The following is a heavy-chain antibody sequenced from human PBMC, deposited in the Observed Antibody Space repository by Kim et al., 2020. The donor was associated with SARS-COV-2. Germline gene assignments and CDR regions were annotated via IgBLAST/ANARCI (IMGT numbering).Heavy chain of an antibody. J-gene: IGHJ4*02. Sequence: GGSLRLSCAASGFTFSSYWMHWVRQAPGKGLVWVSRINSDGSSTSYADSVKGRFTISRDNAKNTLYLQMNSLRAEDTDVYYCARGWFGAYYFDYWGQGTLVTVSS. CDR3: ARGWFGAYYFDY. V-gene: IGHV3-74*01. D-gene: IGHD3-10*01. CDR2: INSDGSST. CDR1: GFTFSSYW.